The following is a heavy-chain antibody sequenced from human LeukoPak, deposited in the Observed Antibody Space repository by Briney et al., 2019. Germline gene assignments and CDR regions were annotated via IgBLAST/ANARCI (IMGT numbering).Heavy chain of an antibody. D-gene: IGHD3-22*01. V-gene: IGHV4-39*07. CDR3: ARGVGSGYTDY. CDR1: GGSISSSSYY. J-gene: IGHJ4*02. CDR2: IYHSGST. Sequence: SETLSLTCTVSGGSISSSSYYWGWIRRPPGKGLEWIGSIYHSGSTYYNPSLKSRVTIAVETSKNQFSLKLSSVTAADTAVYYCARGVGSGYTDYWGQGALVTVSS.